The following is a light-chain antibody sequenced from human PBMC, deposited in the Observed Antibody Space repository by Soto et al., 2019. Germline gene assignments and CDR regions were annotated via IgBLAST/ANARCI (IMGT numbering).Light chain of an antibody. CDR2: EVN. J-gene: IGLJ1*01. CDR3: SSYTSSSTLYV. CDR1: SSDVGGYNY. V-gene: IGLV2-14*01. Sequence: QSALTQPASVSGSPGQSITISCTGTSSDVGGYNYVSWYQQHPGKAPKLMIYEVNNRPSGVSNRFSGSKSDNTASLTISGLQTEDEADYYCSSYTSSSTLYVFGT.